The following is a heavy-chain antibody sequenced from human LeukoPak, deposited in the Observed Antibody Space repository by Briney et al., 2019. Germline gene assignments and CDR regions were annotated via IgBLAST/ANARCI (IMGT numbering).Heavy chain of an antibody. D-gene: IGHD4-17*01. J-gene: IGHJ4*02. V-gene: IGHV3-30*18. Sequence: GGSLRLSCAASGFTFSSYGMHWVRQAPGKGLEWVAIISYDGSNKYYVDSVKGRFTISRDNSENTLYLQMNSLRAEDTAVYHCAKDIRGYGDYVDYWGQGTLVTVSS. CDR1: GFTFSSYG. CDR2: ISYDGSNK. CDR3: AKDIRGYGDYVDY.